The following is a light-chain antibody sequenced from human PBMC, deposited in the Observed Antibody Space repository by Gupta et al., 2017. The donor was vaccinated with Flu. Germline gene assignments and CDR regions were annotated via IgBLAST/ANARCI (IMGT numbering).Light chain of an antibody. J-gene: IGLJ3*02. V-gene: IGLV1-51*01. CDR2: ANN. CDR1: SSNIGNKY. Sequence: QSVLPQPPSVSAAPGQKVTISCSGSSSNIGNKYVSWYQQLPGTAPKLLMYANNKRPSGIPDRFSGTKSGTSATLAIXGXQTGEEXESYCGTWDSSLSAWVFGGGTKLTVL. CDR3: GTWDSSLSAWV.